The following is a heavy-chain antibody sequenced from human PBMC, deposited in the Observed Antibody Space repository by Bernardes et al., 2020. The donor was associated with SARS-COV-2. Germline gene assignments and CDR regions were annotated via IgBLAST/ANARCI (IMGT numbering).Heavy chain of an antibody. CDR2: ISGSGDTT. CDR3: AKDYCDSDYDFFASGYYR. D-gene: IGHD3-22*01. J-gene: IGHJ5*02. CDR1: GFTVGSYA. V-gene: IGHV3-23*01. Sequence: GGSLRLSCAASGFTVGSYAMSWVRQAPGKGLEWVSGISGSGDTTYYADSVKGRFTISRDISKNTVYLQMNSLRAGDTAIYYCAKDYCDSDYDFFASGYYRWGQGTLVTVSS.